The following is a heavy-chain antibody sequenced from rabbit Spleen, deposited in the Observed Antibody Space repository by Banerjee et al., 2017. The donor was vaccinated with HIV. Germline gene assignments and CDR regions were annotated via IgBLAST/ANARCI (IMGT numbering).Heavy chain of an antibody. Sequence: QQLVESGGGLVKPGASLTLTCKASGFSFSSGYYMSWVRQAPGKGLEWIGCIGAGSGVTYYASWAKGRCTISKTSSTTVTLQMTSLTAAATATYFCASAYSDVYFNLWGQGTLVTVS. D-gene: IGHD6-1*01. J-gene: IGHJ4*01. CDR3: ASAYSDVYFNL. V-gene: IGHV1S40*01. CDR1: GFSFSSGYY. CDR2: IGAGSGVT.